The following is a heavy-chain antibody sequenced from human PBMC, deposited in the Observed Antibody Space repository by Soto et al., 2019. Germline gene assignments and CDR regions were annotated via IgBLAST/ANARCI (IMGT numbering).Heavy chain of an antibody. CDR2: IYYSGST. Sequence: SETLSLTCTVSGGSISSYYWSWIRQPPGKGLEWIGYIYYSGSTNYNPSLKSRVTISVDTSKNQFSLKLSSVTAADTAVYYCAREGGFQGDPDAFDIWGQGTMVTVSS. CDR1: GGSISSYY. D-gene: IGHD2-21*02. J-gene: IGHJ3*02. V-gene: IGHV4-59*01. CDR3: AREGGFQGDPDAFDI.